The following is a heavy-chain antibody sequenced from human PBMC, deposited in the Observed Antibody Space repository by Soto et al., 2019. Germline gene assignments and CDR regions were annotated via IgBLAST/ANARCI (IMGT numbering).Heavy chain of an antibody. Sequence: SVKVSCKASGGIFSSHTISWVRQAPGQGLEWMGGIIGFFGTTNYAQKFHGRVTISADESTSTAYMELNSLRAEDTAVYYCAKDQGSSWCEIDYWGQGTLVTVSS. V-gene: IGHV1-69*13. D-gene: IGHD6-13*01. CDR1: GGIFSSHT. CDR3: AKDQGSSWCEIDY. J-gene: IGHJ4*02. CDR2: IIGFFGTT.